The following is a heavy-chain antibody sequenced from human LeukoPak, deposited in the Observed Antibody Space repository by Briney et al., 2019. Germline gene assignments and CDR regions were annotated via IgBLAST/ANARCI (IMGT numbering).Heavy chain of an antibody. CDR2: ISGLGSET. CDR3: ARGQWLDY. CDR1: GFTFSNYS. V-gene: IGHV3-11*01. D-gene: IGHD6-19*01. J-gene: IGHJ4*02. Sequence: GGSLRLSCAASGFTFSNYSMSWIRQAPEKGPECISYISGLGSETFYADSVKGRFTISRDNAKNALYLHMSTLRAEDMAVYDCARGQWLDYWGQGTLVAVSS.